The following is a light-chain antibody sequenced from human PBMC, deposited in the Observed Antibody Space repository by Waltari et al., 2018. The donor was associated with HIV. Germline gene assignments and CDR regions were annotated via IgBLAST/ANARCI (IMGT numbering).Light chain of an antibody. CDR3: SSYTTSTTLVG. J-gene: IGLJ2*01. Sequence: QSALPQPASVSGSPGQSITISCTGTSSDAGGYNYVYWYQQHPGKAPKLLIYNVSNRPSGVSNRFAGSKSGNTASLTISGLQAQDEANYYCSSYTTSTTLVGFGGGTKLTVL. CDR1: SSDAGGYNY. CDR2: NVS. V-gene: IGLV2-14*03.